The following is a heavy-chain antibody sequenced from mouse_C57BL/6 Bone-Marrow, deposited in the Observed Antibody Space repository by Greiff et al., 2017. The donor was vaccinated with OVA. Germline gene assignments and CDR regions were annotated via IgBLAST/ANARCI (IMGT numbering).Heavy chain of an antibody. Sequence: VQVVESGAELMKPGASVKLSCKATGYTFTGYWIEWVKQRPGHGLEWIGEILPGSGSTNYNEKFKGKATFTADTSSNTAYMQLSSLTTEDSAIYYCAREGIYYGNPAWFAYWGQGTLVTVST. CDR2: ILPGSGST. CDR1: GYTFTGYW. V-gene: IGHV1-9*01. D-gene: IGHD2-1*01. J-gene: IGHJ3*01. CDR3: AREGIYYGNPAWFAY.